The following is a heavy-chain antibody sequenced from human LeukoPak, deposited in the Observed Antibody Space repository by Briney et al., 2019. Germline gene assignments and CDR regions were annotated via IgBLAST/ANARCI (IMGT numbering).Heavy chain of an antibody. CDR3: ATVGGSSGWFFDY. D-gene: IGHD6-19*01. V-gene: IGHV1-24*01. CDR1: GYTFTGYY. J-gene: IGHJ4*02. Sequence: GASVKVSCKASGYTFTGYYMHWVRQAPGQGLEWMGGFDPEDGETIYAQKFQGRVTMTEDTSTDTAYMELSSLRSEDTAVYYCATVGGSSGWFFDYWGQGTLVTVSS. CDR2: FDPEDGET.